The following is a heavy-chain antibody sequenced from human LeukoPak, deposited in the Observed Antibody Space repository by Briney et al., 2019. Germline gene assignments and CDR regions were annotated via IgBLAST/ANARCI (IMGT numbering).Heavy chain of an antibody. CDR1: GGSFSTYY. D-gene: IGHD2-15*01. CDR2: IYYSGST. CDR3: ARVSSTRYCSGGSCYSVFWFDP. J-gene: IGHJ5*02. Sequence: SGTLSLTCSVSGGSFSTYYWSWIRQPPGKGLEWIGYIYYSGSTNYNPSLKSRVTISVDTSKNQFSLKLNSVTAADTAVYYCARVSSTRYCSGGSCYSVFWFDPWGQGTLVTVSS. V-gene: IGHV4-59*01.